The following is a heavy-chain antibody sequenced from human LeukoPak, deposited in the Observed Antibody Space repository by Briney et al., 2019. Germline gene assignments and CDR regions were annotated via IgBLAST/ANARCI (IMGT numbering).Heavy chain of an antibody. Sequence: GGSLRLSCAASGFPVSDNYMSWVRQAPGKGLEWVSSISSGARTIYYTDSVKGRFTISRDNAKNSLYLQMNSLRVEDTAVYYCARVGALSSSWLLYWGQGTLVTVSS. CDR2: ISSGARTI. V-gene: IGHV3-11*04. J-gene: IGHJ4*02. CDR3: ARVGALSSSWLLY. D-gene: IGHD6-13*01. CDR1: GFPVSDNY.